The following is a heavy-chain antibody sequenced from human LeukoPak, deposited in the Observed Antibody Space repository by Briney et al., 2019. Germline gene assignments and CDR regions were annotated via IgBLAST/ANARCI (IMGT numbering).Heavy chain of an antibody. D-gene: IGHD3-16*01. CDR3: ASWGAGGNS. Sequence: GGSLRLSCEASGFTLSTYWMNWVRQVPGKGLDWVANTNPDGSGKRYVDSVKGRFTIARDNADNSLSLQMNSLRAEDTAVYYCASWGAGGNSWGQGTLVTVSS. V-gene: IGHV3-7*01. J-gene: IGHJ4*02. CDR2: TNPDGSGK. CDR1: GFTLSTYW.